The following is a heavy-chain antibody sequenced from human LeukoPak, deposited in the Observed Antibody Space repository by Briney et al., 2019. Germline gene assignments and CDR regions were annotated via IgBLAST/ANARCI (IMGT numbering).Heavy chain of an antibody. V-gene: IGHV4-30-2*01. J-gene: IGHJ6*02. Sequence: SETLSLTCTVSGDSISSGVYYWTWIRQPPGMGLEWIGYIFHTGSTYYNPSLKSRVTISVDRSKNQFSLKLSSVTAADTAVYYCASGGDTYYYDSSGPRMDVWGQGTTVTVSS. D-gene: IGHD3-22*01. CDR3: ASGGDTYYYDSSGPRMDV. CDR2: IFHTGST. CDR1: GDSISSGVYY.